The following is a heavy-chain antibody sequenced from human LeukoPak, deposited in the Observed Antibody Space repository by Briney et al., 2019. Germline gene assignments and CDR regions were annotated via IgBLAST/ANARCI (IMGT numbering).Heavy chain of an antibody. CDR2: IYYSGST. D-gene: IGHD2-2*01. J-gene: IGHJ4*02. CDR1: GGSISSGGYY. CDR3: ARTQGCSSTSCPLDY. V-gene: IGHV4-31*03. Sequence: SQTLSLTCTVSGGSISSGGYYWSWIRQHPGKGLEWIGYIYYSGSTYYNPSLKSRVTTSVDTSKNQFSLKLSSVTAADTAVYYCARTQGCSSTSCPLDYWGQGTLVTVSS.